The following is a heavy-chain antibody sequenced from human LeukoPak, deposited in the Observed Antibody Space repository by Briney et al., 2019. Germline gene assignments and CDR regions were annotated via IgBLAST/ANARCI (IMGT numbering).Heavy chain of an antibody. CDR2: IYYSGST. Sequence: SETLSLTCTVSGGSISSSSYYWGWIRQPPGKGLEWIGSIYYSGSTYYNPSLKSRVTISVDTSKNQFSLKLSSVTAADTAVYYCAVELPRLFDYRGQGTLVTVSS. CDR3: AVELPRLFDY. D-gene: IGHD1-7*01. J-gene: IGHJ4*02. V-gene: IGHV4-39*01. CDR1: GGSISSSSYY.